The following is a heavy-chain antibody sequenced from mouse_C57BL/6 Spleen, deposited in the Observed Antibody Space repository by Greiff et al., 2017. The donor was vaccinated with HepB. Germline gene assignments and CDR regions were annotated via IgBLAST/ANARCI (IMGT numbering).Heavy chain of an antibody. CDR3: ARYGKGDYFDY. V-gene: IGHV1-4*01. J-gene: IGHJ2*01. D-gene: IGHD1-1*01. CDR1: GYTFTSYT. CDR2: INPSSGYT. Sequence: QVQLQQSGAELARPGASVKMSCKASGYTFTSYTMHWVKQRPGQGLEWIGYINPSSGYTKYNQKFKDKATLTADKSSSTAYMQLSSLTSEDSAVYYCARYGKGDYFDYWGQGTTLTVSS.